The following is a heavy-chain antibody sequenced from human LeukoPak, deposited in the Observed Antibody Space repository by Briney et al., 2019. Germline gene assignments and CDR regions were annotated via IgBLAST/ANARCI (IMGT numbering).Heavy chain of an antibody. CDR3: ARYTPIAAAFDY. CDR2: IYYSGST. CDR1: GGSISSYY. Sequence: SETLSLTCTVSGGSISSYYWSWIRQPPGKGLEWIGYIYYSGSTNYNPSLKSRVTISVDTSKNQFSLELSSVTAADTAVYYCARYTPIAAAFDYWGQGTLVTVSS. D-gene: IGHD6-13*01. J-gene: IGHJ4*02. V-gene: IGHV4-59*08.